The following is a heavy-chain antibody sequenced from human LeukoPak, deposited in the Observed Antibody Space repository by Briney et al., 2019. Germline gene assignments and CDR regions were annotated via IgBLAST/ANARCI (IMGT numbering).Heavy chain of an antibody. CDR2: IYYSGST. CDR1: GGSISSYY. Sequence: SETLSLTXTVSGGSISSYYWSWIRQPPGKGLEWIGYIYYSGSTNYNPSLKSRVTISVDTSKNQFSLKLSSVTAADTAVYYCARDGYSYGYTFDYWGQGTLVTVSS. CDR3: ARDGYSYGYTFDY. D-gene: IGHD5-18*01. V-gene: IGHV4-59*01. J-gene: IGHJ4*02.